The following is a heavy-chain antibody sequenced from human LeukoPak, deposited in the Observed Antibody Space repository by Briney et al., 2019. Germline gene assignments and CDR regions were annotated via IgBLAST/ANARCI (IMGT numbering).Heavy chain of an antibody. V-gene: IGHV3-23*01. CDR1: GFTLSSYA. D-gene: IGHD4-17*01. CDR3: ARDDYGETFDY. CDR2: ISAGGGST. Sequence: PGGSLRLSCAASGFTLSSYAMSWVRQAPGKGLEWVSGISAGGGSTYYADSVKGRFTISRDNSKNTLYLQMNSLRAEDTAVYYCARDDYGETFDYWSQGTLVTVSS. J-gene: IGHJ4*02.